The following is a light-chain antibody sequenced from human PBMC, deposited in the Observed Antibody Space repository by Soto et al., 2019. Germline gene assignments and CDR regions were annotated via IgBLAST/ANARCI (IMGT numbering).Light chain of an antibody. V-gene: IGKV3-20*01. CDR3: KQYGSSPIT. J-gene: IGKJ5*01. Sequence: IVLTQSPATLSLSPGERATLSCRASQSVRRYLAWYQHKPGQAPRLLIYDASNRATGIPARFSGSGSGTDFTLTISRLEPEDFAVYYCKQYGSSPITFGQGTRLEIK. CDR1: QSVRRY. CDR2: DAS.